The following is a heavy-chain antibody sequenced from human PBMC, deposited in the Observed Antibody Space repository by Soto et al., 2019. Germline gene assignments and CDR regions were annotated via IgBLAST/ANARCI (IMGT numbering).Heavy chain of an antibody. CDR3: ARVMTTDYYYGMDV. V-gene: IGHV4-31*03. Sequence: PSETLSLTCTVSGGSISSGGYYWSWIRQHPGKGLEWIGYIYYSGSTYYNPSLKSRVTISVDTSKNQFSLKLSSVTAAGTAVYYCARVMTTDYYYGMDVWGQGTTVTVSS. CDR2: IYYSGST. D-gene: IGHD4-4*01. CDR1: GGSISSGGYY. J-gene: IGHJ6*02.